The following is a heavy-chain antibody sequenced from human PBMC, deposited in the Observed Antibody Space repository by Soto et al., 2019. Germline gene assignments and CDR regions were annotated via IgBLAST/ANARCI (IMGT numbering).Heavy chain of an antibody. V-gene: IGHV4-59*01. Sequence: SETLSLTCTVSGGSISSYYWSWIRQPPGKGLEWIGYIYYSGSTNYNPSLKSRVTISVDTSKNQFSLKLSSVTAADTAVYYCARASGLQDYGMDVWGQGTTVTVSS. CDR3: ARASGLQDYGMDV. J-gene: IGHJ6*02. D-gene: IGHD4-4*01. CDR2: IYYSGST. CDR1: GGSISSYY.